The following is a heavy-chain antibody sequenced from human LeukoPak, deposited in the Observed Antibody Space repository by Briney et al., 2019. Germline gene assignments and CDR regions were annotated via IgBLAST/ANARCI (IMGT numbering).Heavy chain of an antibody. Sequence: GGSLRLSCAASGFTLISYAMSWVRQAPGKGLEWVSIIYSDGTTDYADSVKGRFTISRDNSKNTLYLQMGSLRAEDMAVYYCARGPGVAAALDYWGQGTLVTVSS. J-gene: IGHJ4*02. CDR3: ARGPGVAAALDY. CDR2: IYSDGTT. D-gene: IGHD6-13*01. CDR1: GFTLISYA. V-gene: IGHV3-66*01.